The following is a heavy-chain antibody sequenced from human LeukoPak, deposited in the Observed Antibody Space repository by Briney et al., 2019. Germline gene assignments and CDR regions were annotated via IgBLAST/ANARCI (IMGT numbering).Heavy chain of an antibody. J-gene: IGHJ4*02. CDR3: ARTVLEDYYGSGSSTTTVDFDY. D-gene: IGHD3-10*01. V-gene: IGHV1-18*01. CDR1: GYTFTSYG. Sequence: GASVKVSCKASGYTFTSYGISWVRQAPGQGLEWMGWISAYNGNTNYAQKLQGRVTMTTDTSTSTAYMELRSLRSDDTAVYYCARTVLEDYYGSGSSTTTVDFDYWGQGTLVTVSS. CDR2: ISAYNGNT.